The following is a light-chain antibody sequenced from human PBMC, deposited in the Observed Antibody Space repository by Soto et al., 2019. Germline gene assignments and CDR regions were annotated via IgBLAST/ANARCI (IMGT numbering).Light chain of an antibody. CDR2: DVT. Sequence: QSALTQPASVSGSPGQAITISCTGTSSDIGGYNYVSWYQHHPGKGPKLIIYDVTNRPSGVSNRFSGSKSGNTASLTISGLQAEDEADYYCSSYISSTILVIFGGGTKLTVL. J-gene: IGLJ2*01. V-gene: IGLV2-14*03. CDR1: SSDIGGYNY. CDR3: SSYISSTILVI.